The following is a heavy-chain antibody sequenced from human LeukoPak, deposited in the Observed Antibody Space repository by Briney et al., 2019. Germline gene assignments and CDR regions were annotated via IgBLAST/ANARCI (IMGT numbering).Heavy chain of an antibody. CDR3: ARNMNAYCSSTSCYPGSFDY. CDR1: GFTFSSYS. CDR2: ISSSSSYI. V-gene: IGHV3-21*01. J-gene: IGHJ4*02. D-gene: IGHD2-2*01. Sequence: PGGSLRLSCAASGFTFSSYSMNWVRQAPGKGLEWVSSISSSSSYIYYADSVKGRFTISRDSAKNSLYLQMNSLRAEDTAVYYCARNMNAYCSSTSCYPGSFDYWGQGTLVTVSS.